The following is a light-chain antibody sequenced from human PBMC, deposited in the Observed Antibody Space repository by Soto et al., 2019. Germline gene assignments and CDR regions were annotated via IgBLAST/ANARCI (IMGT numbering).Light chain of an antibody. Sequence: QSALTQPPSASGSPGQSVTISCTGTSSDVGSYNYVSWYQQHPDKAPKLIIYGVNERPSGVPDRFSGSKSGNTASLTVSGLQAEDEADYYCTSYAGSNNPVVFGGGTKLT. CDR3: TSYAGSNNPVV. CDR2: GVN. V-gene: IGLV2-8*01. J-gene: IGLJ3*02. CDR1: SSDVGSYNY.